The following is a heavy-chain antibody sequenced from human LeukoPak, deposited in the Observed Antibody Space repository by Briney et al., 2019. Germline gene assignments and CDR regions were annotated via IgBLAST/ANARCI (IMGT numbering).Heavy chain of an antibody. CDR1: GYTFTSYY. CDR3: ARDPSTYYDFWSGYRHFDY. V-gene: IGHV1-46*01. CDR2: INPSGGST. Sequence: ASVKVSCKASGYTFTSYYMHWVRQAPGQGLEWMGIINPSGGSTSYAQKFQGRVTMTRDTSTNTVYMELSSLRSEDTAVYYCARDPSTYYDFWSGYRHFDYWGQGTLVTVSS. J-gene: IGHJ4*02. D-gene: IGHD3-3*01.